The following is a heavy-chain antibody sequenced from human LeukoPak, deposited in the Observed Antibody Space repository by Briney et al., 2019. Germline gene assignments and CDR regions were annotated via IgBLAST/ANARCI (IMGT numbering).Heavy chain of an antibody. Sequence: SHTLSLTCAISGDSVSSNSAAWNWIRQSPSRGLEWLGRTYYRSKWYNDYAVSVKSRITINPDTSKNQYSLQLNSVTPEDTAVFYCARPQGYFAANLDYWGQGTLVTVSS. D-gene: IGHD3-22*01. CDR3: ARPQGYFAANLDY. V-gene: IGHV6-1*01. CDR1: GDSVSSNSAA. CDR2: TYYRSKWYN. J-gene: IGHJ4*02.